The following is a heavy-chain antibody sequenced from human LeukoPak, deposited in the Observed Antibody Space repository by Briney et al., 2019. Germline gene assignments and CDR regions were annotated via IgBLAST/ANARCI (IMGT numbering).Heavy chain of an antibody. J-gene: IGHJ6*03. CDR1: GYTFTSYG. D-gene: IGHD4-17*01. CDR2: ISAYNGNT. V-gene: IGHV1-18*01. Sequence: GASVKVSCKASGYTFTSYGISWVRQAPGQGLEWMGWISAYNGNTNYAQKLQGRVTMTTDTSTSTAYMELRSLRSDDTAVYYCARDTRWGTVTKNYYCYYYMDVWGKGTTVTVSS. CDR3: ARDTRWGTVTKNYYCYYYMDV.